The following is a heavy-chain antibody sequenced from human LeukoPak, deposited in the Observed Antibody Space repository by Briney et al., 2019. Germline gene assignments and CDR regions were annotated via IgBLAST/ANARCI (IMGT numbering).Heavy chain of an antibody. V-gene: IGHV3-53*01. Sequence: GGSLRLSCAASGFTVSSNYMSWVRQAPGKGLEWVSVIYSGGSTYYADSVKGRFTISRDNSKNTLYLQMNSLRAEDTAVYFCAKDQTLVGAIFDYWDQGTLVTVSS. J-gene: IGHJ4*02. CDR2: IYSGGST. CDR1: GFTVSSNY. D-gene: IGHD1-26*01. CDR3: AKDQTLVGAIFDY.